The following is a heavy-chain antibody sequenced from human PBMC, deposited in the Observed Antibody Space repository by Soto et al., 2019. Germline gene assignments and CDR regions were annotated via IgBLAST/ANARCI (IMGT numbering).Heavy chain of an antibody. CDR2: IRSKAYDYAT. D-gene: IGHD3-3*01. J-gene: IGHJ5*02. V-gene: IGHV3-73*02. Sequence: EVQLVESGGGLVHPGGSLTLSCEASGFTFSGSTIHWVRQASGKGLEWVGRIRSKAYDYATACTGPLRGRFNISRDDSKMSAFLQMGRVETEVKAVYYFTRQGAYDFWCGSFDPWGRGTVV. CDR1: GFTFSGST. CDR3: TRQGAYDFWCGSFDP.